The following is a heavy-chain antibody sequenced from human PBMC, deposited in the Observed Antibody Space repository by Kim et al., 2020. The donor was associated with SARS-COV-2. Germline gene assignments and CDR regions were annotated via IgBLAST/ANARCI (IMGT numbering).Heavy chain of an antibody. D-gene: IGHD3-10*01. CDR1: GFTFSSYC. Sequence: GGSLRLSCAASGFTFSSYCMNWVRQAPGKGLEWVSSISSNSSYIYYADSVKGRCTIARDKAKNSMYLHMNSLRAEDTDVYYCARDGQCFTGFGEFDWFD. CDR3: ARDGQCFTGFGEFDWFD. V-gene: IGHV3-21*01. J-gene: IGHJ5*01. CDR2: ISSNSSYI.